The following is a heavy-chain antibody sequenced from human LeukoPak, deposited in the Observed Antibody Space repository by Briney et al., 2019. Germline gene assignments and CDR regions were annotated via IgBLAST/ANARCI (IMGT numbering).Heavy chain of an antibody. D-gene: IGHD6-13*01. CDR1: GYTFTGYY. V-gene: IGHV1-2*02. CDR3: ARGYSSSWSPGY. Sequence: ASVKVSCKASGYTFTGYYMHWVRQAPGQGLEWMGWINPNSGGTNYAQKFQGRVTMTRDTSISTAYMELSSLRSEDTAVYYCARGYSSSWSPGYWGQGTLVTVSS. CDR2: INPNSGGT. J-gene: IGHJ4*02.